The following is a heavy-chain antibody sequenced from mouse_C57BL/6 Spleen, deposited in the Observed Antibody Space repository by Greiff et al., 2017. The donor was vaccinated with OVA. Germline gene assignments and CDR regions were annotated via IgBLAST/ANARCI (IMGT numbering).Heavy chain of an antibody. J-gene: IGHJ2*01. CDR2: ISNGGGST. CDR1: GFTFSDYY. V-gene: IGHV5-12*01. CDR3: ARLLRGYFDY. Sequence: EVMLVESGGGLVQPGGSLKLSCAASGFTFSDYYMYWVRQTPEKRLEWVAYISNGGGSTYYPDTVKGRFTISRDNAKNTLDLQMSHLKSEDTSMYYCARLLRGYFDYWGQGTTLTVSS.